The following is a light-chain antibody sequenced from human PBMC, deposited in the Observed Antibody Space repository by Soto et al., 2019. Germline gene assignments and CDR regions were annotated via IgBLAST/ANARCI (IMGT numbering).Light chain of an antibody. Sequence: SPATLSVSPGERATLSCSASQSVNSNLAWYQKKPGQAPRLLIYAASTRATGIPARFSGSGSGTDFTLTISSLEAEDFAVYYCQQRSNWPPITFGQGRRLEIK. V-gene: IGKV3-11*01. CDR2: AAS. CDR3: QQRSNWPPIT. CDR1: QSVNSN. J-gene: IGKJ5*01.